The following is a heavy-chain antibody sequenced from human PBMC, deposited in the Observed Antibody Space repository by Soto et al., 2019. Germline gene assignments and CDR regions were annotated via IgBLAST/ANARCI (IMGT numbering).Heavy chain of an antibody. CDR2: IKQDGSEK. CDR1: GFTFSRSW. Sequence: GVSLRLSCAASGFTFSRSWMHWVRHAPGKGLEWVARIKQDGSEKFYVDSVKGRFTISRDNADMSLYLQVNSLRAEDTAVYYCARGTTSGATYFASWGQGTLVTVS. V-gene: IGHV3-7*03. J-gene: IGHJ4*02. CDR3: ARGTTSGATYFAS. D-gene: IGHD5-12*01.